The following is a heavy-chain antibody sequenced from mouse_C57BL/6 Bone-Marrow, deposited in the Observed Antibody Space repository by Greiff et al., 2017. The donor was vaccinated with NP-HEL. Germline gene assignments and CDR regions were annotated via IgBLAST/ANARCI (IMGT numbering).Heavy chain of an antibody. Sequence: VQLKESGPGLVKPSQSLSLTCSVTGYSITSGYYWNWIRQFPGNKLEWMGYISYDGSNNYNPSLKNRISITRDTSKNQFVLKLNSVTTEDTATYYCAKDRGDYPDYWGQGTTLTVSS. CDR3: AKDRGDYPDY. V-gene: IGHV3-6*01. D-gene: IGHD2-4*01. CDR2: ISYDGSN. CDR1: GYSITSGYY. J-gene: IGHJ2*01.